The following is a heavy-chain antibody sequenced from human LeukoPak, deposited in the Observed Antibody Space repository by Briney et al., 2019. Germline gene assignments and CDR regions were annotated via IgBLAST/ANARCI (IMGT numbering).Heavy chain of an antibody. Sequence: GASVKVSCKASGYTFTSYGISWVRHAPGQGLEWMGWISAYNGNTNYAQKLQGRVTMTTDTSTSTAYMELRSLRSDDTAVYYCARDRGQLAIVVVTAIGDYWGQGTLVTVSS. CDR2: ISAYNGNT. D-gene: IGHD2-21*02. CDR3: ARDRGQLAIVVVTAIGDY. CDR1: GYTFTSYG. V-gene: IGHV1-18*01. J-gene: IGHJ4*02.